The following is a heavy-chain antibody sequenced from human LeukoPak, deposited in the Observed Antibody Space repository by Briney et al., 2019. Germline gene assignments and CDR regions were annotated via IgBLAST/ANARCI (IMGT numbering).Heavy chain of an antibody. V-gene: IGHV4-59*08. CDR2: IYYSGSI. CDR1: GGSISSYY. J-gene: IGHJ4*02. Sequence: SETLSLTCTVSGGSISSYYWSWIRQPPGKGLEWIGYIYYSGSINYNPPLKSRVTISVDTSKNQFSLKLSSVTAADTAVYYCASTAVAMKNFFDYWGQGTLVTVSS. D-gene: IGHD6-19*01. CDR3: ASTAVAMKNFFDY.